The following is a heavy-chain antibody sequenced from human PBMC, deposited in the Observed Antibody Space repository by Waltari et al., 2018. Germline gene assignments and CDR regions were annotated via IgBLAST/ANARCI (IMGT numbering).Heavy chain of an antibody. D-gene: IGHD6-13*01. CDR2: ISYDGSNK. V-gene: IGHV3-30-3*01. Sequence: QVQLVESGGGVVQHGRSLRLYCAATGFPLSSNDMHWVRRAPGKGLEWVAVISYDGSNKYYADSVKGRFTISRDNSKNTLYLQMNSLRAEDTAVYYCARDRVYSSSSGGIFDYWGQGTLVTVSS. CDR1: GFPLSSND. CDR3: ARDRVYSSSSGGIFDY. J-gene: IGHJ4*02.